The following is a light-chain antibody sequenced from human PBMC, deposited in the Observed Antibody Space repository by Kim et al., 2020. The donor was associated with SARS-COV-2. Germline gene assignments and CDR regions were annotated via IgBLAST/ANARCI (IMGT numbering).Light chain of an antibody. V-gene: IGKV3-20*01. CDR3: QQYGSSPAT. CDR2: GAS. J-gene: IGKJ1*01. Sequence: EIVLTQSPGTLSLSPGERATLSCRASQTVTSNYLAWYQQKPGQAPRLLIYGASSRATGIPDRFSGSGSGTDFTLTISRLEPEDFAVYYCQQYGSSPATFGQGTKVE. CDR1: QTVTSNY.